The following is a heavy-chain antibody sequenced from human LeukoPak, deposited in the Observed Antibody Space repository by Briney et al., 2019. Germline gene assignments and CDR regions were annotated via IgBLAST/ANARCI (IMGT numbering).Heavy chain of an antibody. CDR1: GFTFSSYE. CDR3: ASASHDSSGYFSYYYYMDV. D-gene: IGHD3-22*01. CDR2: ISSSGSTI. V-gene: IGHV3-48*03. J-gene: IGHJ6*03. Sequence: GGSLRLSCAASGFTFSSYEMNWVRQAPGKGLEWVSYISSSGSTIYYADSVKGRFTISRDNSKNTLYLQMNSLRAEDTAVYYCASASHDSSGYFSYYYYMDVWGKGTTVTISS.